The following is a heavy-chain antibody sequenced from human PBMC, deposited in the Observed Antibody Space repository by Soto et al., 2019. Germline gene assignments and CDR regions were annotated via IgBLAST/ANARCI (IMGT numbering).Heavy chain of an antibody. D-gene: IGHD3-10*01. CDR2: IDPSDSYT. Sequence: GESLKISCKGSGYSFTSYWISWVRQMPGKGLEWMGRIDPSDSYTNYSPSFQGHVTISADKSISTAYLQWSSLKAPDTAMYYCARHSYYYGSGSYSPRYYYYGMDVWGQGTKVTVSS. CDR1: GYSFTSYW. J-gene: IGHJ6*02. V-gene: IGHV5-10-1*01. CDR3: ARHSYYYGSGSYSPRYYYYGMDV.